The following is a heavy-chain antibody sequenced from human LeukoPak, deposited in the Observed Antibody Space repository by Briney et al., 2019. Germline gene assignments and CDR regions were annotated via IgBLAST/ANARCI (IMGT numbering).Heavy chain of an antibody. CDR2: IRYDGSNK. V-gene: IGHV3-30*02. CDR3: AAGGGGTVTTNWFDP. D-gene: IGHD4-17*01. J-gene: IGHJ5*02. CDR1: GFTFSSYG. Sequence: GSLRLSCAASGFTFSSYGMHWVRQAPGKGLEWVAFIRYDGSNKYYADSVKGRLTISRDNSKNTLYLQMNSLRAEDTAVYYCAAGGGGTVTTNWFDPWGQGTLVTVSS.